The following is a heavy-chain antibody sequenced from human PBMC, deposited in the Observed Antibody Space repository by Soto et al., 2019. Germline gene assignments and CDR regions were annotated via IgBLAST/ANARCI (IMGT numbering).Heavy chain of an antibody. CDR3: AREEGGGDSEGFDY. J-gene: IGHJ4*02. Sequence: GASVKVSFKASGGTFSSYAISWLRQAPGQGLGWMGGIIPIFGTANYAQKFQGGVTITADESTSTAYMELSSLRSEDTAVYYCAREEGGGDSEGFDYWGQGTLVTVSS. D-gene: IGHD5-12*01. V-gene: IGHV1-69*13. CDR2: IIPIFGTA. CDR1: GGTFSSYA.